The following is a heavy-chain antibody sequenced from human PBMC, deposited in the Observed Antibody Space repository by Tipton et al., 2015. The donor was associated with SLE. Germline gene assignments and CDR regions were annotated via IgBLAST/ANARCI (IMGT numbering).Heavy chain of an antibody. CDR1: GYSISSGYY. V-gene: IGHV4-38-2*02. D-gene: IGHD7-27*01. CDR2: INHSGST. Sequence: TLSLTCTVSGYSISSGYYWGWIRQPPGKGLEWIGEINHSGSTNYNPSLKSRVTISVDTSKNQFSLKLSSVTAADTAVYYCATVATGWFDPWGQGTLVTVSS. CDR3: ATVATGWFDP. J-gene: IGHJ5*02.